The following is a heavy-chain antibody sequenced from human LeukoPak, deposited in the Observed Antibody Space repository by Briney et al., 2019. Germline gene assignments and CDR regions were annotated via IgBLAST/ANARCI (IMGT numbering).Heavy chain of an antibody. CDR2: ISSNGGST. J-gene: IGHJ4*02. Sequence: GGSLRLSCAASGFTFSNYAMHWVRQARGKGLEYVSAISSNGGSTYYANSVKGRFTISRDNSKNTLYLQMGSLRAEDMAVYYCARDLRLKELAYCGGDCLDYWGQGTLVTVSS. D-gene: IGHD2-21*02. CDR3: ARDLRLKELAYCGGDCLDY. CDR1: GFTFSNYA. V-gene: IGHV3-64*01.